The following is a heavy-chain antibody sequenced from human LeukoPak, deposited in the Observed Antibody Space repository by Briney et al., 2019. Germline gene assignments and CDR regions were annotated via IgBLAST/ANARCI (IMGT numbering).Heavy chain of an antibody. V-gene: IGHV7-4-1*02. CDR3: ARLDSSSWRKPERTITLPGGGYMDV. Sequence: GASVKVSCKASGYTFTSYAMNWVRQAPGQELEWMGWINTNTGNPTYAQGFTGRFVFSLDTSVSTAYLQISSLKAEDTAVYYCARLDSSSWRKPERTITLPGGGYMDVWGKGTTVTVSS. J-gene: IGHJ6*03. CDR1: GYTFTSYA. D-gene: IGHD6-6*01. CDR2: INTNTGNP.